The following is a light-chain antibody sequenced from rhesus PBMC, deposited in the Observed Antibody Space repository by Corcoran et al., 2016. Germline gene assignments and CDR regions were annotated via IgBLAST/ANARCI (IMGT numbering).Light chain of an antibody. Sequence: QSAPTQPPSVSGSPGQSVTISCTGTNSDIGAYNYVSWYQQYPAKAPKLMIYAVSNRPSGVSDRFSGSKSGNTASLTIAGLQAEDEADYYCSSYSTTGSSIFGFGTRLTVL. CDR1: NSDIGAYNY. CDR2: AVS. CDR3: SSYSTTGSSI. J-gene: IGLJ1*01. V-gene: IGLV2S7*01.